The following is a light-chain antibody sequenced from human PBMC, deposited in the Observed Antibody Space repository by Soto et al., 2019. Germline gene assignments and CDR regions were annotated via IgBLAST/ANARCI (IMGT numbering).Light chain of an antibody. V-gene: IGKV1-39*01. CDR3: QQSYSSPIT. CDR2: SAS. J-gene: IGKJ5*01. CDR1: RGISSY. Sequence: IQLTQSPSSLSASVGDRVTITCQASRGISSYLAWYQQKPGKPPKLLVYSASTLQSGVPSRFSGSGSGTELTLTISGLRPEDFATYYCQQSYSSPITFGQGTRLEIK.